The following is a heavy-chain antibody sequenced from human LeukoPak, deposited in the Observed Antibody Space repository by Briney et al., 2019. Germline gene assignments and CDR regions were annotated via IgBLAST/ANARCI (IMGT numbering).Heavy chain of an antibody. CDR1: GFTFTSSA. J-gene: IGHJ2*01. CDR3: AAIRDLWQQPSYWYLDL. V-gene: IGHV1-58*01. D-gene: IGHD6-13*01. Sequence: ASVKVSCKASGFTFTSSAVQWVRQARGQRLEWIGWIVVGSGNTNYAQKFQERVAITRDMSTSTAYMELSSLRSEDTAVYYCAAIRDLWQQPSYWYLDLWGRGTLVTVSS. CDR2: IVVGSGNT.